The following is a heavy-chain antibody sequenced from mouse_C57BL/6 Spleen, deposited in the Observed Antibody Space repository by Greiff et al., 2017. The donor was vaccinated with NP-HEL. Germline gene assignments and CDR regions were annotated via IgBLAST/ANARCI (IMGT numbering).Heavy chain of an antibody. CDR3: TGRITTVVATDWYFDV. CDR1: GFTFSNYW. CDR2: IRLKSDNYAT. Sequence: EVKVEESGGGLVQPGGSMKLSCVASGFTFSNYWMNWVRQSPEKGLEWVAQIRLKSDNYATHYAESVKGRFTISRDDSKSSVYLQMNNLRAEDTGIYYCTGRITTVVATDWYFDVWGTGTTVTVSS. V-gene: IGHV6-3*01. J-gene: IGHJ1*03. D-gene: IGHD1-1*01.